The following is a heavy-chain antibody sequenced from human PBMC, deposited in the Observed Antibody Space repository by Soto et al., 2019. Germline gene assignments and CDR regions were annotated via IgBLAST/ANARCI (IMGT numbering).Heavy chain of an antibody. D-gene: IGHD1-1*01. V-gene: IGHV4-31*03. CDR1: GGSIRNGNYY. Sequence: QVQLQESGPGLVKASQTLSLTCTVSGGSIRNGNYYWSWIRQLPGKGLEWIGNIYYIGTTSYNPSLKSRVFISIDTSKNQFSLELTSVLAADTAVYYCAKNETTRPWFDPWGQGTLVTVSS. J-gene: IGHJ5*02. CDR3: AKNETTRPWFDP. CDR2: IYYIGTT.